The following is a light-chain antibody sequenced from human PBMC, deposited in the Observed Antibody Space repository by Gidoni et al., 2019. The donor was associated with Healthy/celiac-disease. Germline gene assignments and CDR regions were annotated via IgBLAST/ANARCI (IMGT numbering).Light chain of an antibody. Sequence: DIQLTQSPSFLSASVGDRVTITCRASQGISSYLAWYQQKPGKAPKLLIYAASTLQSGVPSRFSGSGSGTEFTLTISSLQPEDFATYYCQQLNSYPCSFGHGTKLEI. CDR1: QGISSY. J-gene: IGKJ2*04. CDR3: QQLNSYPCS. CDR2: AAS. V-gene: IGKV1-9*01.